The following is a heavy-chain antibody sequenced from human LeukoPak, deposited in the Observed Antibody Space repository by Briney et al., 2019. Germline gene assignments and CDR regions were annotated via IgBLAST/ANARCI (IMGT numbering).Heavy chain of an antibody. V-gene: IGHV3-9*03. CDR2: ISWNGGTI. J-gene: IGHJ4*02. CDR1: GFTFHDYA. D-gene: IGHD6-6*01. Sequence: GRSLRLSCAASGFTFHDYAMHWVRQAPGKGLEWVSGISWNGGTIDYADSVKGRFTISRDNARNSLYLQMNSLRPEDMALYYCAKGPTYSSSSLFDYWGQGILVAVSS. CDR3: AKGPTYSSSSLFDY.